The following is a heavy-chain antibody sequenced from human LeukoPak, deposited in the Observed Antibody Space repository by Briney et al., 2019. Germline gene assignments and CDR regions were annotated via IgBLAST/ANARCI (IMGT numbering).Heavy chain of an antibody. Sequence: ASVKVSCKASGYTFTSYGISWVRQAPGQGLEWMGWISAYNGNTNYAQKLQGRVTMTTDTSTSTAYMELSRLRSDDTAVYYCASAELGYCSGGSCSNWFDPWGQGTLVTVSS. CDR3: ASAELGYCSGGSCSNWFDP. CDR1: GYTFTSYG. V-gene: IGHV1-18*01. D-gene: IGHD2-15*01. J-gene: IGHJ5*02. CDR2: ISAYNGNT.